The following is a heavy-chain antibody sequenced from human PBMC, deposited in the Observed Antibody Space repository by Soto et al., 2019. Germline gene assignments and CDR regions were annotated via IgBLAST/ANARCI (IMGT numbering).Heavy chain of an antibody. V-gene: IGHV4-59*01. CDR1: GGSISSYY. D-gene: IGHD3-10*01. CDR3: ARALFNYRNYYYYYMDV. J-gene: IGHJ6*03. Sequence: SETLSLTCTVSGGSISSYYWSWIRQPPGKGLEWIGYIYYSGSTNYNPSLKSRVTISVDTSKNQFSLKLSSVTAADTAVYYCARALFNYRNYYYYYMDVWGKGTTVTVSS. CDR2: IYYSGST.